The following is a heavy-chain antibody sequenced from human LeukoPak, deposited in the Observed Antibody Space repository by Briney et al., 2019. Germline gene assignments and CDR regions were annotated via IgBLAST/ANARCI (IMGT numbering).Heavy chain of an antibody. V-gene: IGHV3-20*04. Sequence: GGSLRLSCAASGFTFDEYGMTWVRQAPGKGLEWVSGISRNGGSSGYADSVKGRFTIPRDNVKNYLFLQMNSLRAEDTAFYYCVRSITMFQHWGQGTLVTVSS. J-gene: IGHJ1*01. CDR3: VRSITMFQH. CDR2: ISRNGGSS. CDR1: GFTFDEYG. D-gene: IGHD3-10*01.